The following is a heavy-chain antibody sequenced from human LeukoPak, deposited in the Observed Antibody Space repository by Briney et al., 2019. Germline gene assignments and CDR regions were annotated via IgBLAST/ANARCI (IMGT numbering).Heavy chain of an antibody. CDR2: IDPSDSYT. V-gene: IGHV5-10-1*01. CDR1: GYSFTTYW. Sequence: GESLKISCKGSGYSFTTYWITWVRQMPGKGLEWMGRIDPSDSYTNYSPSFRGHVTISADKSISTAYLQWSSLKASDTAMYYCARGMTTADYWGQGTLVTVSS. D-gene: IGHD4-17*01. CDR3: ARGMTTADY. J-gene: IGHJ4*02.